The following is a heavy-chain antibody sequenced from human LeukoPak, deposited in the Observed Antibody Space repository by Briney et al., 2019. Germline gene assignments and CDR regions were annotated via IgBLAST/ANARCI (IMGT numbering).Heavy chain of an antibody. J-gene: IGHJ5*02. CDR2: INSDGSST. V-gene: IGHV3-74*01. D-gene: IGHD4-17*01. CDR1: GFTFSSYW. Sequence: GGSLRLSCAASGFTFSSYWMHWVRQAPGKGLVWVSRINSDGSSTSYADSVKGRFTISRDNAKNTLYLQMNSLRAEDTAVYYCARDSGYNDYGDYDPEYNWFDPWGQGTLVTVSS. CDR3: ARDSGYNDYGDYDPEYNWFDP.